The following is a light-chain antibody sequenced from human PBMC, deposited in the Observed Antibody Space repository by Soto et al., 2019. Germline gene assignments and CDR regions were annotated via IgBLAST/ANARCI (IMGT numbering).Light chain of an antibody. J-gene: IGKJ5*01. CDR1: QNVKNY. CDR3: QQRTDGIT. Sequence: EIVLRQSPATLSLSPGESATLSCRASQNVKNYLAWYQQKPGQPPRLLIYDASNRATGIPARFSGSGSGTDYTLTITSLEPEDFAVYFCQQRTDGITFGQGTRLEIK. CDR2: DAS. V-gene: IGKV3-11*01.